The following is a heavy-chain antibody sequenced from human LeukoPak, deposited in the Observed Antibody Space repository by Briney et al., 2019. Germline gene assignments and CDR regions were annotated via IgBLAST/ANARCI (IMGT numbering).Heavy chain of an antibody. V-gene: IGHV4-34*01. Sequence: SETLSLTCAVYGGSFSGYYWSWIRQPPGKGLEWIGEINHSGSTNYNPSLKSRVTISVDASKNQFSLKLSSVTAADTAVYYCARQRNDYGDFYLDSWGQGTLVTVSS. D-gene: IGHD4-17*01. CDR3: ARQRNDYGDFYLDS. CDR2: INHSGST. CDR1: GGSFSGYY. J-gene: IGHJ4*02.